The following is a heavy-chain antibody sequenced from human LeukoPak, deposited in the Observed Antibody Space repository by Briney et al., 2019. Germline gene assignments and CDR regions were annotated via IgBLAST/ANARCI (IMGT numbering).Heavy chain of an antibody. J-gene: IGHJ4*02. D-gene: IGHD3-22*01. CDR2: IIPIFGTA. V-gene: IGHV1-69*13. CDR1: GGTFSSYA. CDR3: ARTCDSSGSPLWPYDY. Sequence: SVKVSCKASGGTFSSYAISWVRQAPGQGLEWMGGIIPIFGTANYAQKFQGRVTITADESTSTAYMELSSLRSEDTAVYYCARTCDSSGSPLWPYDYWGQGTLVTVSS.